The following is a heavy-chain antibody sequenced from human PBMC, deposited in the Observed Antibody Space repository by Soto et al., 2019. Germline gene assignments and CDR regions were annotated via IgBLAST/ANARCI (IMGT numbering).Heavy chain of an antibody. CDR1: GLTFSAYG. J-gene: IGHJ3*02. CDR3: AKASHCNKGRCSLGLIGDRAFDI. V-gene: IGHV3-30*18. CDR2: ISYDGSKK. D-gene: IGHD2-8*01. Sequence: QARLVESGGGVVQPGRSLRLSCEASGLTFSAYGMHWVRQAPGKGLEWVATISYDGSKKYFGDSVKGRFTISRDNSKSTLYLEMKSLRTEDTAVYYCAKASHCNKGRCSLGLIGDRAFDIWGQGTMVTVSS.